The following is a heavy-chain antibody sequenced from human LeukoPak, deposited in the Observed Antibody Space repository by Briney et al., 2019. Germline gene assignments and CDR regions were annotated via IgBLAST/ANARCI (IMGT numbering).Heavy chain of an antibody. Sequence: SETLSLTCTVSGGSISSYYWSWIRQPPGKGLEWIGFIFYSGSTNYNPSLKSRVTISVDTSKNQFSLKLSSVTAADTAVYYCARVSRWYSFFDYWGQGTLVTVSS. CDR1: GGSISSYY. J-gene: IGHJ4*02. CDR2: IFYSGST. CDR3: ARVSRWYSFFDY. V-gene: IGHV4-59*01. D-gene: IGHD4-23*01.